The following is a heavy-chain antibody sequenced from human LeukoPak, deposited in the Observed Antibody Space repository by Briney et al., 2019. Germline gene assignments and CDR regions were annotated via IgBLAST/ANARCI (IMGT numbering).Heavy chain of an antibody. CDR1: GYTFTSYG. CDR3: LDGSSAY. CDR2: MNPNSGNT. V-gene: IGHV1-8*02. Sequence: ASVKVSCKASGYTFTSYGINWVRPATGQGLEWMGWMNPNSGNTGYAQKFQGRVTMTRNTSISTAYMELSSLRSEDTAVYYCLDGSSAYWGQGTLVTVSS. D-gene: IGHD3-10*01. J-gene: IGHJ4*02.